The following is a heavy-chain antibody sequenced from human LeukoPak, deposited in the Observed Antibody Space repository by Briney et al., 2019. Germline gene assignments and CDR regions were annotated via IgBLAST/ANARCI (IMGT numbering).Heavy chain of an antibody. CDR3: ARTIPRGYYGSGSYHGY. Sequence: SETLSLTCAVYGGSFSGYYWSWIRQPPGKGLEWIGEINHSGSTNYNPSLKSRVTISVDTSKNQFSLKLSPVTAADTAVYYCARTIPRGYYGSGSYHGYWGQGTLVTVSS. J-gene: IGHJ4*02. CDR1: GGSFSGYY. V-gene: IGHV4-34*01. CDR2: INHSGST. D-gene: IGHD3-10*01.